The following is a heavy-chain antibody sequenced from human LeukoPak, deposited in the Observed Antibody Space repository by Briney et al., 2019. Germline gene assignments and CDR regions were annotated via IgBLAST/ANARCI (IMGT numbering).Heavy chain of an antibody. V-gene: IGHV1-46*01. CDR3: ARDRGCSGGSCYGMDV. J-gene: IGHJ6*02. CDR1: VGTFSSYA. D-gene: IGHD2-15*01. CDR2: INPSGGST. Sequence: ASVKVSCKASVGTFSSYAISWVRQAPGQGLEWMGIINPSGGSTSYAQKFQGRVTMTRDTSTSTVYMELSSLRSEDTAVYYCARDRGCSGGSCYGMDVWGQGTTVTVSS.